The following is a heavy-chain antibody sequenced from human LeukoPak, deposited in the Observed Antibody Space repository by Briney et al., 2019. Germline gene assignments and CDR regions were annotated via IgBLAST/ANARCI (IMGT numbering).Heavy chain of an antibody. CDR1: GFTFRTYA. Sequence: GRSLRLSCAASGFTFRTYAMNWVRQAPGKGLEWVAVISDDGSNKYYAESVKGQFTISRDNSKNTLFLQMNTLRADDTAVYYCAKAPRLLGATDDYYYYYMDVWGKGTTVTISS. CDR3: AKAPRLLGATDDYYYYYMDV. CDR2: ISDDGSNK. J-gene: IGHJ6*03. V-gene: IGHV3-30*04. D-gene: IGHD1-26*01.